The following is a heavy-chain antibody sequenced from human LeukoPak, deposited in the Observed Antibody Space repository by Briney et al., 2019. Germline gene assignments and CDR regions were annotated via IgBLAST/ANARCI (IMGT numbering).Heavy chain of an antibody. V-gene: IGHV3-48*04. CDR2: IIASGDSA. CDR3: ARDLAVVVVSAFDI. D-gene: IGHD3-22*01. J-gene: IGHJ3*02. Sequence: GGSLRLSCEASGFSFSTVPMSWVRQVPGKGLECVSYIIASGDSAYYADSVRGRFTISRDNAKNSLYLQMNSLRAEDTAVYYCARDLAVVVVSAFDIWGQGTMVTVSS. CDR1: GFSFSTVP.